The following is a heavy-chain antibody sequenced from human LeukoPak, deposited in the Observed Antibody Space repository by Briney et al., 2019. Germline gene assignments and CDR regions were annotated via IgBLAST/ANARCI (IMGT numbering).Heavy chain of an antibody. CDR1: GYTFTSYD. CDR3: ATGGSGASDFDY. D-gene: IGHD3-16*01. Sequence: ASVKVSCKASGYTFTSYDINWVRQATGQGLEWMGWMNPNSGNTGYAQKFRGRVTMTRNTSISTAYMELSSLRSEDTAVYYCATGGSGASDFDYWGQGTLVTVSS. V-gene: IGHV1-8*01. J-gene: IGHJ4*02. CDR2: MNPNSGNT.